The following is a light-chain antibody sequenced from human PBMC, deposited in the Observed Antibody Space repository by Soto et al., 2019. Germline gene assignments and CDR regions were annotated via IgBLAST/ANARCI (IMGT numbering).Light chain of an antibody. V-gene: IGLV1-47*01. Sequence: QLVLTQPPSASGTPGQRVTISCSGSSSNIGSNYVFWYQHLPGTAPKLLIYRHNQRPSGVPDRFSGSKSGTSASLAISGLRSEDETDYYCAAWDDSLSGVVFGGGTKLTVL. J-gene: IGLJ2*01. CDR3: AAWDDSLSGVV. CDR2: RHN. CDR1: SSNIGSNY.